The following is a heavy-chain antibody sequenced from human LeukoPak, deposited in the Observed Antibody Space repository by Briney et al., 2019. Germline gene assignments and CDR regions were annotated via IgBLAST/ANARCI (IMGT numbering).Heavy chain of an antibody. CDR2: IYYSGST. CDR1: GGSISSYY. J-gene: IGHJ3*02. Sequence: ETLSLTCTVSGGSISSYYWSWIRQPPGKGLEWIGYIYYSGSTNYNPSLKSRVTISVDTSKNQFSLKLSSVTAADTAVYYCARQFNFGYDAFDIWGKGQWSPSLQ. CDR3: ARQFNFGYDAFDI. D-gene: IGHD3-16*01. V-gene: IGHV4-59*08.